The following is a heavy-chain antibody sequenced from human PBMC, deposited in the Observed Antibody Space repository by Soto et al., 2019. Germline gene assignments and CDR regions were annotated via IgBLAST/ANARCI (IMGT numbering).Heavy chain of an antibody. CDR1: GFTFDAYN. CDR3: ARDNAYRSSHYFDY. D-gene: IGHD6-13*01. Sequence: EVQLVEPGGGLVQPGRSLRLSCAASGFTFDAYNIHWVRQAPGKGLEWVSGISWSGGSIAYADSVKGRFTISRDNAKNSLYLQMDSLRPEDAALYYCARDNAYRSSHYFDYWGKGTLVTVSS. CDR2: ISWSGGSI. V-gene: IGHV3-9*01. J-gene: IGHJ4*02.